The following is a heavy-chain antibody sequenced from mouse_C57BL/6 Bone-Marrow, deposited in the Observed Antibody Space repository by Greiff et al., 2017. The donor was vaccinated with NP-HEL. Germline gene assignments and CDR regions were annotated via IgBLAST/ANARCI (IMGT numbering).Heavy chain of an antibody. Sequence: EVQLVEPGGGLVKPGGSLKLSCAASGFTFSDYGMHWVRQAPEKGLEWVAYISSGSSTIYYADTVKGRFTISRDNAKNTLYLQITSLRSEDTAMYYCARTDYGSSSFAYWGQWALVSVST. J-gene: IGHJ3*01. CDR1: GFTFSDYG. D-gene: IGHD1-1*01. CDR2: ISSGSSTI. V-gene: IGHV5-17*01. CDR3: ARTDYGSSSFAY.